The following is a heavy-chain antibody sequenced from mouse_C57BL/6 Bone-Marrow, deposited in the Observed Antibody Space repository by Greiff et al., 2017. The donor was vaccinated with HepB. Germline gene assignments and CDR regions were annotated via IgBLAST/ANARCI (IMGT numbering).Heavy chain of an antibody. Sequence: QVQLQQSGPELVKPGASVKISCKASGYAFSSSWMNWVQQRPGKGLEWIGRIYPGDGDTNYNGKFKGKATLTADKSSSTAYMQLSSLTSEDSAVYFCARTGTRAMDYWGQGTSVTVSS. D-gene: IGHD4-1*01. CDR2: IYPGDGDT. CDR1: GYAFSSSW. CDR3: ARTGTRAMDY. J-gene: IGHJ4*01. V-gene: IGHV1-82*01.